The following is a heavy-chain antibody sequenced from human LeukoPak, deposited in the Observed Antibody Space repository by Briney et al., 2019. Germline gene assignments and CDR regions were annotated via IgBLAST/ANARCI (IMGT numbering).Heavy chain of an antibody. J-gene: IGHJ4*02. V-gene: IGHV3-66*01. Sequence: GGSLRLSCAASGXTVSSNYMSWVRQAPGKGLESVSVIYSGGSTYYADSVKGRFTISRDNSKNTLYLQMNSLRAEDTAVYYCARRNWGYYDSSGYFDYWGQGTLVTVSS. CDR1: GXTVSSNY. CDR3: ARRNWGYYDSSGYFDY. D-gene: IGHD3-22*01. CDR2: IYSGGST.